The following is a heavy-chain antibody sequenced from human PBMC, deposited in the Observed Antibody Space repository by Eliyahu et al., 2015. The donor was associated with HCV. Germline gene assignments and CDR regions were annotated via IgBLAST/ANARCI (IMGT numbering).Heavy chain of an antibody. Sequence: QVQLQESGPGLVKPSETLSLTCTVSGGSISSYYWSWIRQPPGKGLEWIGYIYYSGSTNYNPSLKSRVTISVDTSKNQFSLKLSSVTAADTAVYYCARYYYYYGMDVWGLGTTVTVSS. CDR1: GGSISSYY. CDR3: ARYYYYYGMDV. V-gene: IGHV4-59*08. J-gene: IGHJ6*02. CDR2: IYYSGST.